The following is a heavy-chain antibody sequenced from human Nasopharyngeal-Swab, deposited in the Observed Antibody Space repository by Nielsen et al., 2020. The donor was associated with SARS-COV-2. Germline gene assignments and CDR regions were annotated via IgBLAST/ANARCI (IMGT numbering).Heavy chain of an antibody. CDR1: GFTFSSYW. CDR3: ARLGGSSWCFDY. V-gene: IGHV3-7*01. J-gene: IGHJ4*02. Sequence: LSLTCAASGFTFSSYWMSWVRQAPGKGLEWVANIKQDGSEKYYVDSVKGRFTISRDNAKNSLYLQMNSLRAEDTAVYYCARLGGSSWCFDYWGQGTLVTVSS. CDR2: IKQDGSEK. D-gene: IGHD6-13*01.